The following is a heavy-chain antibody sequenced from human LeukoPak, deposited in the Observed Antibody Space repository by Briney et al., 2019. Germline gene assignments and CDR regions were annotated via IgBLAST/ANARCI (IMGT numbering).Heavy chain of an antibody. CDR3: ARAPMVRGVIVNCFDP. D-gene: IGHD3-10*01. CDR2: MNPNSGNT. CDR1: GYTFTSYD. J-gene: IGHJ5*02. V-gene: IGHV1-8*01. Sequence: ASVKVSCKASGYTFTSYDINWVRQATGQGLEWMGWMNPNSGNTGYAQKFQGRVTMTRNTSISTAYMELSSLRSEDTAVYYCARAPMVRGVIVNCFDPWGQGTLVSVSS.